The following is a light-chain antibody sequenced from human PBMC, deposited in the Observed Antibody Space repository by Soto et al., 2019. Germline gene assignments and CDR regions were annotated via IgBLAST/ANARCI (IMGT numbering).Light chain of an antibody. CDR1: SSNIGTGYD. Sequence: QSLLTHSPSVSGAPGHRVTISCTGSSSNIGTGYDVHWYQQLPGTAPKLLIYANTNRPSGVPGRFSGSKSGTSASLAITGLQAEDEADYYCQSYDSSLSGYVFGTGTKVTAL. CDR2: ANT. J-gene: IGLJ1*01. V-gene: IGLV1-40*01. CDR3: QSYDSSLSGYV.